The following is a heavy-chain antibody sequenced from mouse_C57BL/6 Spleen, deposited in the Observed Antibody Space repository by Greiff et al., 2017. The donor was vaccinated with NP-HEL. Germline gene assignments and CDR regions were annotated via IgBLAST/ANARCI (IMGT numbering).Heavy chain of an antibody. CDR1: GYSITSGYY. CDR2: ISYDGSN. D-gene: IGHD4-1*01. V-gene: IGHV3-6*01. J-gene: IGHJ1*03. CDR3: ARDLWDIGYFDV. Sequence: EVQLQQSGPGLVKPSQSLSLTCSVTGYSITSGYYWNWIRQFPGNKLEWMGYISYDGSNNYNPSLKNRISITRDTSKNQFFLKLNSVTTEDTATYYCARDLWDIGYFDVWGTGTTVTVSS.